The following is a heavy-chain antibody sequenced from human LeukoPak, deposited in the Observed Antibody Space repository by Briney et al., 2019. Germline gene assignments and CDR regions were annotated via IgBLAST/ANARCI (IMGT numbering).Heavy chain of an antibody. V-gene: IGHV4-59*12. CDR2: IFFTGNT. CDR3: ACITMVRGVRSTEPMFDY. CDR1: GGSISSYY. J-gene: IGHJ4*02. Sequence: SETLSLTCTVSGGSISSYYWSWIRQPPGDGLEWIGYIFFTGNTNYNPSLRSRITISVDTSKNQFSLKLSSVTAADTAVYYCACITMVRGVRSTEPMFDYWGQGTLVTVSS. D-gene: IGHD3-10*01.